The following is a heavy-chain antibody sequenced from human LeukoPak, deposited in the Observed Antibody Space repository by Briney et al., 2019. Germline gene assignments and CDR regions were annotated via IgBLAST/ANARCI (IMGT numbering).Heavy chain of an antibody. D-gene: IGHD4/OR15-4a*01. Sequence: GGSLRLSCAASGFTVSSNYMSWVRQAPGKGLEWVSVIYSSGNTYHTDSVKGRFTISRHNSMNTLYLQMNSLRAEDTAVYFCAIMNDYLFYFDYWGQGILVTVSS. CDR3: AIMNDYLFYFDY. CDR2: IYSSGNT. CDR1: GFTVSSNY. J-gene: IGHJ4*02. V-gene: IGHV3-53*04.